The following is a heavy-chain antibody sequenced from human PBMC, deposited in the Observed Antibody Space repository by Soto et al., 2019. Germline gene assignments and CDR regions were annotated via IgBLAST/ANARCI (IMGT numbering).Heavy chain of an antibody. D-gene: IGHD6-6*01. CDR1: GGSISSSSYY. CDR2: IYYSGST. V-gene: IGHV4-39*01. J-gene: IGHJ6*02. CDR3: ARRKREQLVLYYYYGMDV. Sequence: SETLSLTCTVSGGSISSSSYYWGWIRQPPGKGLEWIGSIYYSGSTYYNPSLKSRVTISVDTSKNQFSLKLSSVTAADTAVYYCARRKREQLVLYYYYGMDVWGQGTTVTVSS.